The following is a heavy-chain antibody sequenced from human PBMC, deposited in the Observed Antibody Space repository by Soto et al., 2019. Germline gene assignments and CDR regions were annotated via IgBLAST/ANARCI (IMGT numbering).Heavy chain of an antibody. CDR2: INHSGST. Sequence: SETLSLTCAVYGGSFSGYYWSWIRQPPGKGLEWIGEINHSGSTNYNPSLKSRVTISVDTSKNQFSLKLSSVTAADTAVYYCARVRWEQLVPYHYYRLDVWGQGTTVTVSS. V-gene: IGHV4-34*01. D-gene: IGHD6-13*01. J-gene: IGHJ6*02. CDR1: GGSFSGYY. CDR3: ARVRWEQLVPYHYYRLDV.